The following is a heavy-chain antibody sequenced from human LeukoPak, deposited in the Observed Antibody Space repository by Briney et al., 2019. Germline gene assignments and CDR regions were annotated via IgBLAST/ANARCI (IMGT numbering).Heavy chain of an antibody. V-gene: IGHV4-34*01. CDR2: INHSGST. CDR3: ARVSYYDSSGNRGAFYY. D-gene: IGHD3-22*01. J-gene: IGHJ4*02. CDR1: VGSFSGYY. Sequence: SETLSLTCAVYVGSFSGYYWSWIRQPPGKGLEWIGEINHSGSTNYNPSLKSRVTISVDKSKNQFSLKLSSVTAADTAVYYCARVSYYDSSGNRGAFYYWGQGTLVTVSS.